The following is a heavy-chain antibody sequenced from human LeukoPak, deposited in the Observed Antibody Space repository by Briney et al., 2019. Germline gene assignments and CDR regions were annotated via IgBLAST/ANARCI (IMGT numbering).Heavy chain of an antibody. Sequence: PSETLSLTCAVYGGSFSGYYWSWIRQPPGKGLEWIGEINHSGSTNYNPSLKSRVTISVGTSKNQFSLKLSSVTAADTAVYYCARGRITMVRGVITRSFDPWGQGTLVTVSS. D-gene: IGHD3-10*01. J-gene: IGHJ5*02. CDR2: INHSGST. CDR3: ARGRITMVRGVITRSFDP. V-gene: IGHV4-34*01. CDR1: GGSFSGYY.